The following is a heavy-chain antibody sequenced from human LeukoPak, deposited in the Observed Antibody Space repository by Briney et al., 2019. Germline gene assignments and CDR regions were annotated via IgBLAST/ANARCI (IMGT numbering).Heavy chain of an antibody. CDR3: ARGRVPAAIRYYYYYGMDV. CDR1: GYSISSGYY. V-gene: IGHV4-61*01. Sequence: SETLSLTCAVSGYSISSGYYWGWIRQPPGKGLEWIGYIYYSGSTNYNPSLKSRVTISVDTSKNQFSLKLSSVTAADTAVYYCARGRVPAAIRYYYYYGMDVWGQGTTVTVSS. J-gene: IGHJ6*02. D-gene: IGHD2-2*02. CDR2: IYYSGST.